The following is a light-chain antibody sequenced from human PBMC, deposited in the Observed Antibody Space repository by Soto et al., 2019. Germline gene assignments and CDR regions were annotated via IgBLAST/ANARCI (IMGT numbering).Light chain of an antibody. V-gene: IGKV3-11*01. CDR1: QGVGGQ. J-gene: IGKJ5*01. Sequence: EVVLTQSPATLSVSPGERVTLSCRTSQGVGGQLNWYQQKPGQAPSLLIYDTFKRATGIPPRFSGSGSGTDFNITINSLEDEDLGLYYCQQRSDWPNTFGQGTRLDIK. CDR3: QQRSDWPNT. CDR2: DTF.